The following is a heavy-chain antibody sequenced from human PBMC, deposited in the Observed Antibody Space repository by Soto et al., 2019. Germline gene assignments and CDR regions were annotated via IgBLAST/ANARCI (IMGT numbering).Heavy chain of an antibody. D-gene: IGHD2-15*01. V-gene: IGHV1-2*02. CDR1: GYTFTGYY. CDR3: AKSGGSCYRCNSFDP. J-gene: IGHJ5*02. Sequence: ASVKVSCKASGYTFTGYYMHWVRQAPGQGLEWMGWINPNSGGTNYAQKFQGRVTMTRDTSISTAYMELSRLRSDDTAVYYCAKSGGSCYRCNSFDPWGQGTLVTVSS. CDR2: INPNSGGT.